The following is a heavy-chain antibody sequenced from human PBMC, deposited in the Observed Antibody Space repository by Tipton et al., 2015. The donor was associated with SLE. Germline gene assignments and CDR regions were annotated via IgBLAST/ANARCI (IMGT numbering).Heavy chain of an antibody. V-gene: IGHV4-39*07. Sequence: LRLSCTVSGGSISSSTYYWGWIRQPPGKGLEWIGSIYYSGSTYYNPPLMSRVTISVDTSKNQFSLKLSSVTAADTAVYYCARHPSPYDFWSGCHFDYWGQGTLVIVSS. CDR2: IYYSGST. CDR3: ARHPSPYDFWSGCHFDY. CDR1: GGSISSSTYY. D-gene: IGHD3-3*01. J-gene: IGHJ4*02.